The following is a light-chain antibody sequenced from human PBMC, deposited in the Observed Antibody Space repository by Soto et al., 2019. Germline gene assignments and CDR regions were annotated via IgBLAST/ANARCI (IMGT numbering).Light chain of an antibody. V-gene: IGKV4-1*01. CDR3: QQYGRSPPIT. CDR1: QSVLYSSNNKNY. Sequence: DIVMTQSPDSLAVSLGERATINCKSSQSVLYSSNNKNYLAWYQQKLGQAPRLLIYGASSRATGIPDRFSGSGSGTDFTLTISRLEPEDFAVYYCQQYGRSPPITFGQGTRLEI. CDR2: GAS. J-gene: IGKJ5*01.